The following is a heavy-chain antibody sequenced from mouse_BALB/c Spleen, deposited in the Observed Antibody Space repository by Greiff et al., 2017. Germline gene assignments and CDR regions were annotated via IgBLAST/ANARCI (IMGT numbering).Heavy chain of an antibody. CDR2: INSNGGST. J-gene: IGHJ2*01. Sequence: EVQRVESGGGLVQPGGSLKLSCAASGFTFSSYGMSWVRQTPDKRLELVATINSNGGSTYYPDSVKGRFTISRDNAKNTLYLQMSSLKSEDTAMYYCSRAVYYGHDYWGQGTTLTVSS. V-gene: IGHV5-6-3*01. D-gene: IGHD1-2*01. CDR3: SRAVYYGHDY. CDR1: GFTFSSYG.